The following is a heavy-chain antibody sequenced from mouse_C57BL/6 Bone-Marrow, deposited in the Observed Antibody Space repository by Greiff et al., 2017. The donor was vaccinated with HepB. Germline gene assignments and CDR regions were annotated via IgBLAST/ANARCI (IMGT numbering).Heavy chain of an antibody. D-gene: IGHD2-1*01. CDR2: IDPSDSYT. CDR1: GYNFTSYW. J-gene: IGHJ2*01. Sequence: QVQLQQPGAELVMPGASVKLSCKASGYNFTSYWMHWVKQRPGQGLEWIGEIDPSDSYTNYNQKFKGKSTLTVDKSSSTAYMQLSSLTSEDSAVYYCARELFLLFDYWGKGTTLTVSS. CDR3: ARELFLLFDY. V-gene: IGHV1-69*01.